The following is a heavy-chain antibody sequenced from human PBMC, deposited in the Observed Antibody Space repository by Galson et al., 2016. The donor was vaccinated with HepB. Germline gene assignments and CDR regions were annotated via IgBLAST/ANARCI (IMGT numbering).Heavy chain of an antibody. D-gene: IGHD4-11*01. V-gene: IGHV3-23*01. J-gene: IGHJ4*02. CDR1: GFTFRDST. CDR2: ISGSGDNT. CDR3: VRSNFADY. Sequence: SLRLSCAASGFTFRDSTMTWVRQAPGKGLQWDSTISGSGDNTYYGDSVKGRFAVSRDNSKNTLSLQLSSLGAEDTAVYYCVRSNFADYWGQGVLVTVTS.